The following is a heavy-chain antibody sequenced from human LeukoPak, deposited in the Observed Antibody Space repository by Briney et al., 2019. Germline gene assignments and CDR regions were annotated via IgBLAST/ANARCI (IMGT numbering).Heavy chain of an antibody. V-gene: IGHV3-23*01. Sequence: GGSLRLSCAASGFTFSNYAMSWVRQAPGKGLEWVSAIGDTDADGKYAHSVKGRFTISRDNSRNTLYLHLNSLRVEDTAIYYCGRDWKLDYWGQGTLVTVSS. CDR3: GRDWKLDY. CDR1: GFTFSNYA. J-gene: IGHJ4*02. D-gene: IGHD1-1*01. CDR2: IGDTDADG.